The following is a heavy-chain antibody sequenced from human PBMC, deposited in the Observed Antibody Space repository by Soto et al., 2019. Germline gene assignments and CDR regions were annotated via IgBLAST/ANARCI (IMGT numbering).Heavy chain of an antibody. CDR2: ISSSSSYI. J-gene: IGHJ6*02. CDR1: GFTFSSYS. D-gene: IGHD6-19*01. V-gene: IGHV3-21*01. CDR3: ARGYSSGWAPYYYYYGMDV. Sequence: GGSLRLSCAASGFTFSSYSMNWVRQAPGKGLEWVSSISSSSSYIYYADSVKGRFTISRDNAKNSLYLQMNSLRAEDTAVYYCARGYSSGWAPYYYYYGMDVWGQGTTVTVSS.